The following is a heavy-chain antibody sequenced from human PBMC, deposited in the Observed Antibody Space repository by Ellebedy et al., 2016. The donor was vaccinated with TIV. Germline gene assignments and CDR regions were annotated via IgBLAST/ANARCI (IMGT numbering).Heavy chain of an antibody. J-gene: IGHJ4*02. D-gene: IGHD1-26*01. CDR3: AREVDLSGSFPFDY. CDR1: GYTFTDYY. V-gene: IGHV1-2*02. CDR2: INPNSGGT. Sequence: AASVKASCKASGYTFTDYYMHWVRQAPGQGLEWMGWINPNSGGTTYAQKFRARVTMTRDMSISTAYMELSRLRSDDTAVYYCAREVDLSGSFPFDYWGQGTLVTVSS.